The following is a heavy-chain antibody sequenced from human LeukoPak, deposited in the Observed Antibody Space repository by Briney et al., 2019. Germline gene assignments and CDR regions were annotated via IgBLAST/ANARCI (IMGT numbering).Heavy chain of an antibody. V-gene: IGHV3-21*01. CDR2: ISIGSTYV. CDR1: GFTFSTYS. CDR3: ARGVSGATALDF. D-gene: IGHD4/OR15-4a*01. J-gene: IGHJ4*02. Sequence: GGSLRLSCTASGFTFSTYSMNWVRQAPGKGLEWVSYISIGSTYVYYADSVKDRFTVSRDNAKNSLVLQMNSLRAEDTAVYYCARGVSGATALDFWGQGTLVTVSS.